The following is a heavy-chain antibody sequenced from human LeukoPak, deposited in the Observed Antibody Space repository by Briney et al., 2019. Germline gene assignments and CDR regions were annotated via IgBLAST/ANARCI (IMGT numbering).Heavy chain of an antibody. CDR2: ISAYNGNT. CDR1: GYTFTSYG. V-gene: IGHV1-18*04. J-gene: IGHJ4*02. D-gene: IGHD5-18*01. Sequence: ASVKVSCKASGYTFTSYGISWVRQAPGQGLEWMGWISAYNGNTNYAQKLQGRVTMTTDTSASTAYMELRSLRSDDTAVYYCARDGMDTAMVPFDYWGQGTLVTVSS. CDR3: ARDGMDTAMVPFDY.